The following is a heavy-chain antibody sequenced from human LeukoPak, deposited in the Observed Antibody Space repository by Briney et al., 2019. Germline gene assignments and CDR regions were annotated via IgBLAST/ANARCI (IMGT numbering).Heavy chain of an antibody. J-gene: IGHJ4*02. V-gene: IGHV3-43D*03. CDR3: AKETYSGSHHPYFDY. CDR1: GFTFDDYA. Sequence: GGSLRLSCAASGFTFDDYAMLWVRQAPGKGLEWVPLISWDGGSTYYADSVKGRFTISRDNSKNSLYLQMNSLRAEDTALYYCAKETYSGSHHPYFDYWGQGTLVTVSS. D-gene: IGHD1-26*01. CDR2: ISWDGGST.